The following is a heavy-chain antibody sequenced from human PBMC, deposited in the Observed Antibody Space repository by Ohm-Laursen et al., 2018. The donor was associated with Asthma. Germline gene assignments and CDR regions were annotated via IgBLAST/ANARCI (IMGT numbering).Heavy chain of an antibody. V-gene: IGHV4-59*01. CDR3: ARGGYGSGSYYAYLPNYYGMDV. Sequence: SETLSLTCTVSGGSISSYYWSWIRQPPGKGLEWIGYIYYSGSTNYNPSLKSRVTISVDTSKNQFSLKLSSVTAADTAVYYCARGGYGSGSYYAYLPNYYGMDVWGQGTTVTVSS. J-gene: IGHJ6*02. D-gene: IGHD3-10*01. CDR2: IYYSGST. CDR1: GGSISSYY.